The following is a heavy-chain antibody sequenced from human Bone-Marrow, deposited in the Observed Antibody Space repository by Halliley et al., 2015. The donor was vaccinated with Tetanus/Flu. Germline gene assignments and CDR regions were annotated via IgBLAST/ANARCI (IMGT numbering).Heavy chain of an antibody. CDR1: GASISSYY. Sequence: GLVKPSETLSLTCTVSGASISSYYWTWIRQPPGRGLEWIGYISYSGNTNYNPSLKSRGTISLDTSKNQFSLRVRSVTAADTAVYYCARVMLDEPAEYFQHWGPDTLVTVSS. D-gene: IGHD3-10*02. CDR3: ARVMLDEPAEYFQH. J-gene: IGHJ1*01. CDR2: ISYSGNT. V-gene: IGHV4-59*01.